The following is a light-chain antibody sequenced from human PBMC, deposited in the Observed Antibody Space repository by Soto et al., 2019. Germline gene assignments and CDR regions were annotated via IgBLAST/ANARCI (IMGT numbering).Light chain of an antibody. CDR3: QQYNNWPQT. CDR2: GAS. CDR1: QSVSSSY. V-gene: IGKV3-15*01. Sequence: EVVLTESLATRSLSPGERATLSCRASQSVSSSYLAWYQQKNGQAPRLLIYGASTRATGIPARFSGSGYGTEVNLTISSLQSEDFAVYYCQQYNNWPQTFGQGTKVDIK. J-gene: IGKJ1*01.